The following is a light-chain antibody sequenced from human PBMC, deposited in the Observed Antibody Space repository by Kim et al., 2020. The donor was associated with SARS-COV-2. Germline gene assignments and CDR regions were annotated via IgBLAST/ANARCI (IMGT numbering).Light chain of an antibody. V-gene: IGLV2-8*01. CDR2: EVN. Sequence: GQSVAISCTGTSSDIGSFNFVSWYQQQPGKAPKLIIFEVNKRPSGVPDRFSGSKSGSTASLTVSGLQADDECDYYCSSYGGRNNLSFGGGTQLTVL. J-gene: IGLJ2*01. CDR1: SSDIGSFNF. CDR3: SSYGGRNNLS.